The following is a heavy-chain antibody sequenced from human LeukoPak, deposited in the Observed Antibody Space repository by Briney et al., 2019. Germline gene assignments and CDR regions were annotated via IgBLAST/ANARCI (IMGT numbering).Heavy chain of an antibody. CDR2: ISAYNGNT. Sequence: GASVMVSCKASGYTFTSYGISWVRQDPGQGLEWMGWISAYNGNTNYAQKLQGRVTMTTDTSTSTAYMELRSLRSDDTAVYYCARAGVAATWARFDPWGQGTLVTVSS. CDR1: GYTFTSYG. V-gene: IGHV1-18*01. J-gene: IGHJ5*02. CDR3: ARAGVAATWARFDP. D-gene: IGHD2-15*01.